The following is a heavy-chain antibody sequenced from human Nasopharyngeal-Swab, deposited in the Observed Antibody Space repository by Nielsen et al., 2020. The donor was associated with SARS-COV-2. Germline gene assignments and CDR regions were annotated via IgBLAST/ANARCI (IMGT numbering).Heavy chain of an antibody. CDR2: IYYTGGT. CDR1: GDSLNSNYY. J-gene: IGHJ4*02. Sequence: GSLRLSCTVSGDSLNSNYYWGWIRQPPGKGLEWIAIIYYTGGTHFNPSLKTRVTISVDTSNDQFSLKLNSVTAADTAVYYCAGLELRSRYFESWGQGTLVTVSS. CDR3: AGLELRSRYFES. D-gene: IGHD1-7*01. V-gene: IGHV4-39*01.